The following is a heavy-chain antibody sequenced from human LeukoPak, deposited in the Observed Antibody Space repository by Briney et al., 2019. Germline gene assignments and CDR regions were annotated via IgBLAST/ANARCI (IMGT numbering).Heavy chain of an antibody. CDR3: ARDRGTKLWSTL. CDR2: IIPILGIA. V-gene: IGHV1-69*04. D-gene: IGHD3-10*01. Sequence: SVKVSCKASGGTFSSYTISWVRQAPGQGLEWMGRIIPILGIANYAQKLQGRVTITADKSTSTAYMELSSLRSEDTAVYYCARDRGTKLWSTLWGQGTLVTVSS. CDR1: GGTFSSYT. J-gene: IGHJ4*02.